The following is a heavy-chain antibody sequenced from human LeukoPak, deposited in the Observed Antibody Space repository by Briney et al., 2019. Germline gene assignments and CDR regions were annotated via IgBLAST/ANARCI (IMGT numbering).Heavy chain of an antibody. J-gene: IGHJ6*03. V-gene: IGHV3-48*03. CDR3: ARAVRYYMDV. Sequence: PGGSLRLSCAASGFTFSSCEMNWVRQAPGKGLEWVSYISSSGSTIYYADSVKGRFTISRDNAKNSLYLQMNSLRAEDTAVYYCARAVRYYMDVWGKGTTVTVSS. CDR1: GFTFSSCE. CDR2: ISSSGSTI.